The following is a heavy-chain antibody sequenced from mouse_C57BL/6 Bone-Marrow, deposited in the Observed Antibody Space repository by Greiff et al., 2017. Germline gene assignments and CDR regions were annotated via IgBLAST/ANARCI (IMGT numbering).Heavy chain of an antibody. CDR3: ARDGDYGDFDY. CDR2: INPGSGGT. D-gene: IGHD1-1*01. Sequence: LQESGAELVRPGTSVTVSCKASGYAFTNYLIEWVKQRPGQGLEWIGVINPGSGGTNYNEKFKGKATLTADKSSSTAYMQLSSLTSEDSAVYFCARDGDYGDFDYWGQGTTLTVSS. CDR1: GYAFTNYL. J-gene: IGHJ2*01. V-gene: IGHV1-54*01.